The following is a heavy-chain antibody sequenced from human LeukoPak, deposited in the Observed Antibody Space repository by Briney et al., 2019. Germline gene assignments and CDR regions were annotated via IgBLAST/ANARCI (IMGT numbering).Heavy chain of an antibody. CDR1: GFTVSSNY. D-gene: IGHD6-13*01. Sequence: GGSLRLSCAASGFTVSSNYMSWVRQAPGKGLERVSVIYSGGSTYYADSVKGRFTTSRDNSKNTLYLQMNSLRAEDTAVYYCARELSIAAARGYYYYMDVWGKGTTVTVSS. V-gene: IGHV3-53*01. J-gene: IGHJ6*03. CDR2: IYSGGST. CDR3: ARELSIAAARGYYYYMDV.